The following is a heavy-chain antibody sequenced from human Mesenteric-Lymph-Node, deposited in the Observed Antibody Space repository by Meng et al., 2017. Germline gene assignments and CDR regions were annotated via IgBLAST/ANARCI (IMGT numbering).Heavy chain of an antibody. CDR1: GGSISSSNW. Sequence: QVQLQEAGPGLVKPSGTLSLTCAVSGGSISSSNWWSWVRQPPGKGLEWIGEIYHSGSTNYNPSLKSRVTISVDKSKNQFSLKLSSVTAADTAVYYCARLNIVVVVAATLLGWFDPWGQGTLVTVSS. V-gene: IGHV4-4*02. D-gene: IGHD2-15*01. J-gene: IGHJ5*02. CDR3: ARLNIVVVVAATLLGWFDP. CDR2: IYHSGST.